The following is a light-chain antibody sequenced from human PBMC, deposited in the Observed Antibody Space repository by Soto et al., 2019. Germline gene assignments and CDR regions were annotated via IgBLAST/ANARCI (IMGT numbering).Light chain of an antibody. CDR1: QNIKTY. V-gene: IGKV1-39*01. J-gene: IGKJ1*01. Sequence: DIQMTQSPSSLSASVGDSVTITCPASQNIKTYLNWYQQKPGKAPNLLIYAASSLHSGVPSRFSGSGSGTDFTLTISSLQPEDFATYYCQQSFSSPPWTFGQGTKVEIK. CDR3: QQSFSSPPWT. CDR2: AAS.